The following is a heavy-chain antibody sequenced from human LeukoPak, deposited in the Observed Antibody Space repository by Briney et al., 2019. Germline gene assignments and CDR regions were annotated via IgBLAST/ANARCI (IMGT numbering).Heavy chain of an antibody. CDR3: AKAPARSAVAGRNWYFDL. V-gene: IGHV3-23*01. CDR2: ISNNGGYT. CDR1: GFTFSSSA. Sequence: PGGSLRLSCAASGFTFSSSAMSWVRQAPGKGLEWVSAISNNGGYTYYADSVQGRFTISRDNSKSTLCLQMNSLRAEDTAVYYCAKAPARSAVAGRNWYFDLWGRGTLVTVSS. J-gene: IGHJ2*01. D-gene: IGHD6-19*01.